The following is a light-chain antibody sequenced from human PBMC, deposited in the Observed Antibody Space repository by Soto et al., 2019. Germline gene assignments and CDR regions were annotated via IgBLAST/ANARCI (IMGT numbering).Light chain of an antibody. J-gene: IGKJ5*01. V-gene: IGKV3-11*01. CDR2: DAS. CDR3: QQRSNWPPIT. CDR1: QSVSSY. Sequence: IVLTPSPATLSLSPGDRATLSCRASQSVSSYLAWYQQKPGQAPRLLIYDASNRATGIPARFSGSGSGTDFTLTISSLEPEDFAVYYCQQRSNWPPITFGQGTRLEI.